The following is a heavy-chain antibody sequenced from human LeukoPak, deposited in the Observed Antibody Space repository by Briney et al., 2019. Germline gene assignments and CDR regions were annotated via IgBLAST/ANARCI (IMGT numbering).Heavy chain of an antibody. CDR2: INNDRSEK. V-gene: IGHV3-7*01. D-gene: IGHD1-26*01. Sequence: PGGSLRLSCAASGFTFNTYWMTWVRQAPGKGLEWVANINNDRSEKNYVDSVKGRFIISRDNARNSLYLQMSSLRADDTAIYYCARTTSGSYYSRFDFWGQGTLVTVSS. CDR3: ARTTSGSYYSRFDF. CDR1: GFTFNTYW. J-gene: IGHJ4*02.